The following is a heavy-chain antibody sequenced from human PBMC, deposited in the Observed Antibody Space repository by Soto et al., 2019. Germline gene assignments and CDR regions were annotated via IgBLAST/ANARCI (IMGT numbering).Heavy chain of an antibody. CDR1: GFTFSSYG. CDR3: AKDPALYGDYVWDYYYMYV. D-gene: IGHD4-17*01. Sequence: GGSLRLSCAASGFTFSSYGMHWVRQAPGKGLEWVAVISYDGSNKYYADSVKGRFTISRDNSKNTLYLQMNSLRAEDTAVYYCAKDPALYGDYVWDYYYMYVWGKGTTVTVSS. V-gene: IGHV3-30*18. J-gene: IGHJ6*03. CDR2: ISYDGSNK.